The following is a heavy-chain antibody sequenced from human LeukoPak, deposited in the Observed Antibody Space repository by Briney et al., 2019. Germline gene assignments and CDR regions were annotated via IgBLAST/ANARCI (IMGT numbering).Heavy chain of an antibody. CDR2: IIPIFGTA. V-gene: IGHV1-69*13. J-gene: IGHJ3*02. Sequence: SVKVSCKASGGTFSSYAISWVRQAPGQGLEWMGGIIPIFGTANYAQKFQGRVTITADESTSTAYMELSSLRSEDTAAYYCARAGYCSSTSCFAFDIWGQGTMVTVSS. CDR3: ARAGYCSSTSCFAFDI. CDR1: GGTFSSYA. D-gene: IGHD2-2*01.